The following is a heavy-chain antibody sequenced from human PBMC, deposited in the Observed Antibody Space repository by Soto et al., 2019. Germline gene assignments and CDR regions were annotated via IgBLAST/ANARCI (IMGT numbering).Heavy chain of an antibody. CDR1: GFSLSTSGVG. J-gene: IGHJ5*02. V-gene: IGHV2-5*02. D-gene: IGHD2-21*02. Sequence: QITLKESGPTLVKPTQTLTLTCTFSGFSLSTSGVGVGWIRQPPGKALEWLALIYWDDDKRYSPSLKSRLTITKDTSKCQVALTMTNVDSVDTASYFCAHSLRLFVWRKGFAPWGQGTLDNVCS. CDR2: IYWDDDK. CDR3: AHSLRLFVWRKGFAP.